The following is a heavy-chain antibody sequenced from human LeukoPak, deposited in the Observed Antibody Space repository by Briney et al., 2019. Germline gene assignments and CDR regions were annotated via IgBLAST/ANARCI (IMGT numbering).Heavy chain of an antibody. J-gene: IGHJ4*02. CDR2: FDTGFGT. Sequence: GGSLRLSCAASGFTFSSYAMSWVRQAPGRGLEWVSAFDTGFGTYYPDSLKGRFTISRDNSKNTLFLQMNSLRAEDTAVYYCARSSGWWSLDYWGQGTLVTVSS. CDR1: GFTFSSYA. D-gene: IGHD6-19*01. V-gene: IGHV3-23*01. CDR3: ARSSGWWSLDY.